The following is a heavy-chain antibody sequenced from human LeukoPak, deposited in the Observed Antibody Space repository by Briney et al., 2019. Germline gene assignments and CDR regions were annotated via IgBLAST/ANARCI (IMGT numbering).Heavy chain of an antibody. CDR2: IKQDGSEK. CDR1: GFTFSSYW. D-gene: IGHD4-17*01. V-gene: IGHV3-7*01. Sequence: SGGSLRLSCAASGFTFSSYWVSWVRQAPGKGLEWVANIKQDGSEKYYVDSVKGRFTISRDNAKNSLYLQMNSLRAEDTAVYYCARAYDYGDLGWFDPWGQGTLVTVSS. J-gene: IGHJ5*02. CDR3: ARAYDYGDLGWFDP.